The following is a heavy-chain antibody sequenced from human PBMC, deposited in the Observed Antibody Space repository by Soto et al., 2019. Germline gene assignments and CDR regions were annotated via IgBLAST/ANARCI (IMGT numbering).Heavy chain of an antibody. V-gene: IGHV4-4*07. J-gene: IGHJ6*02. D-gene: IGHD5-18*01. CDR3: ARSLGYGYDYYYYGMDV. CDR2: IYTSGST. CDR1: GGSISNYY. Sequence: SETLSLTCTVPGGSISNYYWTWSRQPAGKGLGWIGRIYTSGSTNYNPSLKSRVTLSVDTSKNQFSLMLSSVTAADTAVYYCARSLGYGYDYYYYGMDVWGQGTTVTVSS.